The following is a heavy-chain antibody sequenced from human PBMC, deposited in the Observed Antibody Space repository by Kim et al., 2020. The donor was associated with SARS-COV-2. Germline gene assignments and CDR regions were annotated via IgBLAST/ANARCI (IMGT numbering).Heavy chain of an antibody. D-gene: IGHD6-13*01. J-gene: IGHJ6*02. CDR1: GFTFSNAW. CDR2: IKSKTDGGTT. CDR3: TTSGSSWYGGYDYYYGMDV. V-gene: IGHV3-15*01. Sequence: GGSLRLSCAASGFTFSNAWMSWVRQAPGKGLEWVGRIKSKTDGGTTDYAAPVKGRFTISRDDSKNTLYLQMNSLKTEDTAVYYCTTSGSSWYGGYDYYYGMDVWGQGTTVSVSS.